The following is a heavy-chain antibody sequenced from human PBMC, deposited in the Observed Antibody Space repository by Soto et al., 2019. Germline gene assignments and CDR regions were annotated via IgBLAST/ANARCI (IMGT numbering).Heavy chain of an antibody. D-gene: IGHD5-18*01. Sequence: PSETLSLTCTVSGGSISSYYWSWIRQPAGKGLEWIGRIYTSGSTNYNPSLKGRVTMSVDTSKNQFSLKLSSVTAADTAVYYCARDRGTAMVSDAFDIWGQGTMVTVPS. V-gene: IGHV4-4*07. CDR2: IYTSGST. J-gene: IGHJ3*02. CDR1: GGSISSYY. CDR3: ARDRGTAMVSDAFDI.